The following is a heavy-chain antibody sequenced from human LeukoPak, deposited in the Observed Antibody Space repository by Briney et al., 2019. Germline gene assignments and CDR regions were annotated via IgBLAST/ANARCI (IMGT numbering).Heavy chain of an antibody. V-gene: IGHV4-39*07. J-gene: IGHJ4*02. CDR1: GGSISSSSYY. D-gene: IGHD3-10*01. Sequence: SETLSLTCTVSGGSISSSSYYWGWIRQPPGKGLEWIGSIYYSGSTYYNPSLKSRVTISVDTSKNQFSLKLSSVTAADTAVYYCARDSSHTMGYWGQGTLVTVSS. CDR3: ARDSSHTMGY. CDR2: IYYSGST.